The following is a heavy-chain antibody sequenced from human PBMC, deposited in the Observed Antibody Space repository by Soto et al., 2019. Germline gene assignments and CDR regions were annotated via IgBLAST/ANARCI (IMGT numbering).Heavy chain of an antibody. CDR1: GFTFSLSA. Sequence: EVQLLESGGGFVQPGESLRLSCAASGFTFSLSAMSWVRQAPGRGRDWVSSLSGGGSTTDYADSVKGRFTISRDNSKNTVHLQMTSLRAEDTAVYYRAEGPEYDILTGCDYWGQGALVTVSS. J-gene: IGHJ4*02. CDR3: AEGPEYDILTGCDY. V-gene: IGHV3-23*01. CDR2: LSGGGSTT. D-gene: IGHD3-9*01.